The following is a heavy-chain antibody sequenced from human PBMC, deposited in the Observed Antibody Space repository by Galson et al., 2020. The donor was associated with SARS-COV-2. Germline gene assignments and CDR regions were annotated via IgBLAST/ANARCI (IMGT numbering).Heavy chain of an antibody. CDR2: TFHSGGT. CDR1: GGSISSPTTW. D-gene: IGHD3-9*01. Sequence: SETLSLTCAVSGGSISSPTTWWGWVRQPPGKGLEWIGETFHSGGTNYNPSLRSRLTISVDKSNNQFSLKLSSVTAADAAIYYCSGLPGLNAGYNPFDPWGQGTLVTVSS. V-gene: IGHV4-4*02. CDR3: SGLPGLNAGYNPFDP. J-gene: IGHJ5*02.